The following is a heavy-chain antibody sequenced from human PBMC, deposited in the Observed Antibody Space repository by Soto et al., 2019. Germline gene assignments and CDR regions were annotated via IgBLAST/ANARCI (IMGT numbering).Heavy chain of an antibody. Sequence: EVQLLESGGGLVQPGGSLRLSCAASGFRFSSYAMSWVRQAPGKGLEWVSTISGSGHLTHYADSVKGRFTISRDNSKNTLSLQMNSLRAEDTAVYYCAKYSGWYDTFDYWGQGTLVTVSS. D-gene: IGHD6-19*01. CDR3: AKYSGWYDTFDY. CDR1: GFRFSSYA. CDR2: ISGSGHLT. V-gene: IGHV3-23*01. J-gene: IGHJ4*02.